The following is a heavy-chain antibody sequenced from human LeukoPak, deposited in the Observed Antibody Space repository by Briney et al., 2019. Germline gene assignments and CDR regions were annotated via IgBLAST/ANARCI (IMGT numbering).Heavy chain of an antibody. CDR2: ISGSGGST. CDR3: AKDRPYDSSGYRIMDV. D-gene: IGHD3-22*01. CDR1: GFTFSSYA. Sequence: PGGSLRLSCAASGFTFSSYAMSWVRQAPGKGLEWVSAISGSGGSTYYADSVKGRFTISRDNSKNTLYLQMNSLRAEDTAVYYCAKDRPYDSSGYRIMDVWGKGTTVTISS. J-gene: IGHJ6*03. V-gene: IGHV3-23*01.